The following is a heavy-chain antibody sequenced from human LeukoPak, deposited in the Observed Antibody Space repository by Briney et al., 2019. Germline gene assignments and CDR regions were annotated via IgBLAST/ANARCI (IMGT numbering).Heavy chain of an antibody. D-gene: IGHD2-2*01. CDR2: IIPIFGTA. CDR1: GGTFSSYA. V-gene: IGHV1-69*13. J-gene: IGHJ4*02. CDR3: ARDGAGPGCSSTSCYGSKSLDY. Sequence: SVKVSCKASGGTFSSYAISWVRQAPGQGLEWIGGIIPIFGTANYAQKFRGRVTITADESTSTAYIELSSLRSEDTAVYYCARDGAGPGCSSTSCYGSKSLDYWGQGTLVTVSS.